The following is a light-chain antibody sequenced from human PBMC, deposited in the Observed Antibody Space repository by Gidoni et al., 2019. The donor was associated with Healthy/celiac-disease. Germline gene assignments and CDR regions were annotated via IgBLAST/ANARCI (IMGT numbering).Light chain of an antibody. Sequence: DIVMTQSPDSLAVSLGERATINCKSSQSVLYSSNNKNYLAWYQQKPGQPPKLLIYWASTRESGVPDRFSGSGSGTDFTLTISSLQAEDEAVYYCQQNYSTPRTFGPGTKVDIK. CDR2: WAS. CDR3: QQNYSTPRT. V-gene: IGKV4-1*01. J-gene: IGKJ3*01. CDR1: QSVLYSSNNKNY.